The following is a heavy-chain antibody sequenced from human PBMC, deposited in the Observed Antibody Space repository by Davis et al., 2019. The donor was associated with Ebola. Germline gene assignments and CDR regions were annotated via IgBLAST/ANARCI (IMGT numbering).Heavy chain of an antibody. D-gene: IGHD3-10*01. V-gene: IGHV3-7*03. Sequence: PGGSLRLSCAVSGFTFSNYWMSWVRQAPGKGLEWVAHIEEDGNVKSYVDSVKGRFTISRDNARNSLYLQINSLSAEDTAVYYCARNKLGVIGFDVWGQGTMVTVSS. CDR1: GFTFSNYW. CDR3: ARNKLGVIGFDV. CDR2: IEEDGNVK. J-gene: IGHJ3*01.